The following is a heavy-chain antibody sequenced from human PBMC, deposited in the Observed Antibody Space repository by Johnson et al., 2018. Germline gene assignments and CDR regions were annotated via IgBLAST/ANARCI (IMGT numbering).Heavy chain of an antibody. D-gene: IGHD6-19*01. CDR3: ARGGQQWQVPSWFDS. J-gene: IGHJ5*01. V-gene: IGHV3-20*04. CDR1: GFKFDDYG. CDR2: INWHGGST. Sequence: VQLVQSGGSVVRPGGSLRLSCTASGFKFDDYGMTWVRQVPGKGLEWVSGINWHGGSTAYADSVQGRFTISRDNANRSLILQMNGLRAEDTALYYCARGGQQWQVPSWFDSWGQGTLVTVSS.